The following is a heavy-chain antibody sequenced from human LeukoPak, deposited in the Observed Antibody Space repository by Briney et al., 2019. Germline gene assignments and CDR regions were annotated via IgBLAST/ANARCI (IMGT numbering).Heavy chain of an antibody. CDR3: ARVLVNWNYGDFDY. CDR1: GFTFSSYW. V-gene: IGHV3-7*01. Sequence: GGSLRLSCAASGFTFSSYWMSWVRQAPRKRLEWVANIKQDGSEKYYVDSVKGRFTISRDNAKNSLYLQMNSLRAEDTAVYYCARVLVNWNYGDFDYWGQGTLVTVSS. CDR2: IKQDGSEK. J-gene: IGHJ4*02. D-gene: IGHD1-7*01.